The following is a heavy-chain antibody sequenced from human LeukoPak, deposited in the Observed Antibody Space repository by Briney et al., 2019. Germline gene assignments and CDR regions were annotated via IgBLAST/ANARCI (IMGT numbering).Heavy chain of an antibody. CDR2: ISSSGSTI. Sequence: NSGGSLRLSCAASGFTFSDYYMSWIRQAPGKGLEWVSYISSSGSTIYYADSVKGRFTISRDNARNSLYLQMNSLRAEDTAVYYCAKKAGGSHYYYYMDVWGKGTTVTVSS. V-gene: IGHV3-11*01. CDR3: AKKAGGSHYYYYMDV. J-gene: IGHJ6*03. D-gene: IGHD1-26*01. CDR1: GFTFSDYY.